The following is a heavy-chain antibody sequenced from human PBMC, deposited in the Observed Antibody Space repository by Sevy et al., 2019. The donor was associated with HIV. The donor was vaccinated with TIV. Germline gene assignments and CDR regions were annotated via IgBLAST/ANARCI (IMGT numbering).Heavy chain of an antibody. CDR1: GFTFSNYA. Sequence: GGSLRLSCAAFGFTFSNYAIHWVRQAPGKGLEWVAVVSYDGSKKYYADSVKGRFTISRDNSKNTLYLQMNSLRVEDTAVYYCARDRSTTWINYFFDFWGQEPWSPSPQ. CDR2: VSYDGSKK. J-gene: IGHJ4*01. D-gene: IGHD2-2*01. V-gene: IGHV3-30*01. CDR3: ARDRSTTWINYFFDF.